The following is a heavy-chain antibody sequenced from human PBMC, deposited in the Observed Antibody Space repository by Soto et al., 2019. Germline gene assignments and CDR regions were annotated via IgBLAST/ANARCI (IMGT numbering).Heavy chain of an antibody. V-gene: IGHV3-7*01. CDR2: IKEDGTEK. D-gene: IGHD3-16*01. CDR3: ARVTWAYDYVWGRYFDY. J-gene: IGHJ4*02. CDR1: GFTFSSHW. Sequence: EVQLVESGGGLVQPGGSLRLSCAASGFTFSSHWMSWVRQAPGKGLEWVANIKEDGTEKYYVGSVKGRFTISRDNAKNSLYLQMSSLRAEDTAVYYYARVTWAYDYVWGRYFDYWGQGFLVTVSS.